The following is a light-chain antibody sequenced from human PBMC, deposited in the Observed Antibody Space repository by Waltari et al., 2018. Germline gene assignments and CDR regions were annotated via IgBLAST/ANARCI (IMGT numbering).Light chain of an antibody. CDR3: QQYDNFPPT. Sequence: DIQMTQSPSSLSASLGDRVIITCQASQGITNFLHWYQQKLGKAPKLLISDASILRTGVPSRFSGRGSGTDFTFTISGLQPEDVGTYYCQQYDNFPPTFSGGTRVEIK. CDR1: QGITNF. CDR2: DAS. V-gene: IGKV1-33*01. J-gene: IGKJ4*01.